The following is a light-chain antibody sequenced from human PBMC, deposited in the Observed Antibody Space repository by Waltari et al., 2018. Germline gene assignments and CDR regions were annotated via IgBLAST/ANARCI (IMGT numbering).Light chain of an antibody. Sequence: DIVMTQSPDSLAVSLGERATFTCKSSQTVLYSSNNKTYLSWYQQKPGQPPKLLIYWASTRQSGVPDRFSGSGSGTDFTLTISSLQTEDVAVYYCQQYYSTPWTFGQGTKVEIK. CDR2: WAS. J-gene: IGKJ1*01. V-gene: IGKV4-1*01. CDR3: QQYYSTPWT. CDR1: QTVLYSSNNKTY.